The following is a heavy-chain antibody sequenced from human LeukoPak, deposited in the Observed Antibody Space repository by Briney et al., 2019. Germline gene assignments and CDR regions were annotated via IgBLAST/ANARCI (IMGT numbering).Heavy chain of an antibody. CDR2: IRYDGSNI. Sequence: QPGGSLRLSCAASGFTFSSYGMHWVRQAPGKGLEWVAFIRYDGSNIYYADSVKGRFTISRDNSKNTLYLQMNSLRAEDTAVYYCAKNLLRKTAAGKRDAFDIWGQGTMVTVSS. D-gene: IGHD6-13*01. V-gene: IGHV3-30*02. J-gene: IGHJ3*02. CDR1: GFTFSSYG. CDR3: AKNLLRKTAAGKRDAFDI.